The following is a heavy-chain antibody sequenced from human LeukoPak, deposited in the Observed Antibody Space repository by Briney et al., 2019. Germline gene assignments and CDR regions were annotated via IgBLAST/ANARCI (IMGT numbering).Heavy chain of an antibody. CDR2: INPSGGST. CDR1: GYTFTGYY. J-gene: IGHJ4*02. D-gene: IGHD5-24*01. V-gene: IGHV1-46*03. CDR3: ARTERWLQLRYYFDY. Sequence: GASVKVSCKASGYTFTGYYMHWVRQAPGQGLEWMGWINPSGGSTSYAQKFQGRVTMTRDTSTSTVYMELSSLRSEDTAVYYCARTERWLQLRYYFDYWGQGTLVTVSS.